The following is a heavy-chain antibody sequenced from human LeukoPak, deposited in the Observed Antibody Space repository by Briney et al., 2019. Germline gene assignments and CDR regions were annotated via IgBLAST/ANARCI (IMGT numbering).Heavy chain of an antibody. Sequence: GGSLRLSCAAFGFTFSSYAMSWVRQAPGKGLEWVSAISGSGGSTYYADSVKGRFTISRDNSKNTLYLQMNSLRAEDTAVYYCAKAGSSWYYFDYWGQGTLVTVSS. CDR3: AKAGSSWYYFDY. D-gene: IGHD6-13*01. J-gene: IGHJ4*02. CDR2: ISGSGGST. V-gene: IGHV3-23*01. CDR1: GFTFSSYA.